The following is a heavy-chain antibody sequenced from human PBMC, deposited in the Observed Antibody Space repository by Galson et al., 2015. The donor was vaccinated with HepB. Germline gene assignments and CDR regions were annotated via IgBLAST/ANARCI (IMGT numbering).Heavy chain of an antibody. J-gene: IGHJ2*01. CDR2: IYWDDDK. V-gene: IGHV2-5*02. Sequence: PALVKPTQTLTLACTFSGFSLTTSGVGVGWIRQPPGKALEWLALIYWDDDKRYSPSLKSRLTIAKDTSENQVVLTMTNMDPVDTATYYCAHIRQYNWNKRYWYFDLWGRGTLVTVSS. CDR3: AHIRQYNWNKRYWYFDL. D-gene: IGHD1/OR15-1a*01. CDR1: GFSLTTSGVG.